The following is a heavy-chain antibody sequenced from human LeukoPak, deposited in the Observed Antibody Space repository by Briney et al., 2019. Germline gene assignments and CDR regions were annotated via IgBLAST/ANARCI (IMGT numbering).Heavy chain of an antibody. CDR3: AIRGCLEVAGYLSDY. Sequence: ASVNVSFKGTGYTYTGYYKHWVRQAPGQGLEWMGWIDPNGGGTKYAQKFQGRVTMARDTSISTAYKELSRLTSDDTAVYYCAIRGCLEVAGYLSDYWGQGTLVTVSS. V-gene: IGHV1-2*02. J-gene: IGHJ4*02. CDR2: IDPNGGGT. CDR1: GYTYTGYY. D-gene: IGHD2-15*01.